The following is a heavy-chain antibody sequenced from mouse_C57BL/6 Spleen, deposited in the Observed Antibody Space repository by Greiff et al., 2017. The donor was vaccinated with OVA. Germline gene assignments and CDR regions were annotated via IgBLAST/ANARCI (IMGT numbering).Heavy chain of an antibody. Sequence: QVQLQQSGAELVRPGSSVKLSCKASGYTFTSYWMHWVKQRPIQGLEWIGNIDPSDSETHYNQKFKDKATLTVDKSSSTAYMQLSSLTSEDSAVYYCALIYYDYDETPFAYWGQGTLVTVSA. J-gene: IGHJ3*01. V-gene: IGHV1-52*01. D-gene: IGHD2-4*01. CDR2: IDPSDSET. CDR1: GYTFTSYW. CDR3: ALIYYDYDETPFAY.